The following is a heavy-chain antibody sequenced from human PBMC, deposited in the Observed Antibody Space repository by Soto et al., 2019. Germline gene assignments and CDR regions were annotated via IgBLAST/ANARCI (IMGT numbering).Heavy chain of an antibody. Sequence: VASVKVSCKASGYTFTGYYMHWVRQAPGQGLEWMGWINPNSGGTNYAQKFQGRVTMTRDTSISTAYMELSRLRSDDTAVYYCARDISSGIAADYWGQGTLVTVSS. V-gene: IGHV1-2*02. D-gene: IGHD6-13*01. CDR2: INPNSGGT. J-gene: IGHJ4*02. CDR1: GYTFTGYY. CDR3: ARDISSGIAADY.